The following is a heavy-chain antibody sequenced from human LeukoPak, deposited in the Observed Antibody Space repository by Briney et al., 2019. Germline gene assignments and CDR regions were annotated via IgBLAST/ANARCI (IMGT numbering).Heavy chain of an antibody. Sequence: GGSLRLSCAASGFTFSSYSMNWVRQAPGKGLEWVSSISSSSSYIYYADSVKGRFTISRDNAKNSLYLQMNSLRAEDTAVYYCARRTRNGSTFPLDYWGQGTLVAVSS. CDR3: ARRTRNGSTFPLDY. CDR1: GFTFSSYS. V-gene: IGHV3-21*01. CDR2: ISSSSSYI. D-gene: IGHD3-16*01. J-gene: IGHJ4*02.